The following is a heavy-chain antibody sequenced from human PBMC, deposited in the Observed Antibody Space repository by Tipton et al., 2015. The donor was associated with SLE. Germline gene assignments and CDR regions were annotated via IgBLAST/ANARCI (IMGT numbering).Heavy chain of an antibody. V-gene: IGHV3-66*02. Sequence: SLRLSCAATGFIVSNIYVTWVRQAPGKGLEWVSVMYSGGRTYYADSVKGRFTVSRDSSKNTLYLQMNSLTTEDTAVYYCARDFRFGCSSTSFYGWFDPWGQGTLVTVSS. D-gene: IGHD2-2*01. CDR3: ARDFRFGCSSTSFYGWFDP. J-gene: IGHJ5*02. CDR2: MYSGGRT. CDR1: GFIVSNIY.